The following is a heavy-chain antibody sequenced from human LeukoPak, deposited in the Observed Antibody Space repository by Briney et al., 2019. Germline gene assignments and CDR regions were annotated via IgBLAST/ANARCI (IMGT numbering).Heavy chain of an antibody. CDR3: ARAHQLELRRNYYYYMDV. CDR2: IYTSGST. J-gene: IGHJ6*03. D-gene: IGHD1-7*01. V-gene: IGHV4-61*02. Sequence: PSETLSLTCTVSGGSISSGSYYWSWIRQPAGKGLEWIGRIYTSGSTNYNPSLKSRVTMSVDTSKNQFSLKLSSVTAADTAVYYCARAHQLELRRNYYYYMDVWGKGTTVTVSS. CDR1: GGSISSGSYY.